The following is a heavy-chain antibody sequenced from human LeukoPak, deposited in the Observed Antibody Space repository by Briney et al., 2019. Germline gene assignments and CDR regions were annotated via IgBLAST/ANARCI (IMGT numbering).Heavy chain of an antibody. CDR3: ARQRFHYGSGSNNGGEHDAFDI. D-gene: IGHD3-10*01. CDR1: GGSISSYY. Sequence: SETLSLTCTVSGGSISSYYWSWIRQPAGKGLEWIGRIYTSGSTNYNPSLKSRVTMSVDTSKNQFSLKLSSVTAADTAVYYCARQRFHYGSGSNNGGEHDAFDIWGQGTMVTVSS. CDR2: IYTSGST. J-gene: IGHJ3*02. V-gene: IGHV4-4*07.